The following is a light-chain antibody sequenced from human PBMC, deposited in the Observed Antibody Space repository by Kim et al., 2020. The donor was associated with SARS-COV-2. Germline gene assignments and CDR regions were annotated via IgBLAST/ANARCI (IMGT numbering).Light chain of an antibody. V-gene: IGLV3-21*04. J-gene: IGLJ2*01. Sequence: SVAQRETASIHWGGDKIGSKSVHWYQKRPGQATVLVIYYDTDRPSGIPERFSGSNSGDTATLTISRVEAEDEADYFCQVWDLYSMFFGGGTQLTVL. CDR2: YDT. CDR3: QVWDLYSMF. CDR1: KIGSKS.